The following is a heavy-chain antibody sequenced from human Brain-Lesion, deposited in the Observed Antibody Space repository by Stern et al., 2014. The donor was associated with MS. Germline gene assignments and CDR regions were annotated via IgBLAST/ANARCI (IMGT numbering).Heavy chain of an antibody. CDR1: GFTFGDYA. CDR3: ARDITGSSAYFAY. CDR2: ISWNRGTI. D-gene: IGHD1-14*01. Sequence: EVQLEESGGDLVQPCRSLRLSCAAFGFTFGDYAMHWVRPAPGKGLEWVAGISWNRGTIGYADSVKGRFPTSRDNAYSSLYLQMNSLRPEDTALYYCARDITGSSAYFAYWGQGTLVTVSS. J-gene: IGHJ4*02. V-gene: IGHV3-9*01.